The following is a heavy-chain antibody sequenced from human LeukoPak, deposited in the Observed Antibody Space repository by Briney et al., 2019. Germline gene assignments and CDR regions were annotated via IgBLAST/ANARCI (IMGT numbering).Heavy chain of an antibody. CDR1: GYTFTSYY. CDR2: INPSGGST. V-gene: IGHV1-46*01. J-gene: IGHJ5*02. D-gene: IGHD5-24*01. CDR3: AREVGDGYNEAGFDP. Sequence: ASVKVSCKASGYTFTSYYMHWVRQAPGQGLEWMGIINPSGGSTSYAQKFQGRVTMTRDMSTSTAYMELSSLRSEDTAVYYCAREVGDGYNEAGFDPWGQGTLVTVSS.